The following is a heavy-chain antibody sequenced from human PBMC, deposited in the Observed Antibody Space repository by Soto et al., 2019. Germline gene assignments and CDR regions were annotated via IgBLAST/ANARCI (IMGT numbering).Heavy chain of an antibody. V-gene: IGHV4-39*01. D-gene: IGHD2-8*01. CDR2: IFYSGST. CDR3: ARCPWDGCTNGVCYYSYFDL. Sequence: SETLSLTCTVSGGSISSSSYYWGWIRQPPGKGLEWIGSIFYSGSTYYNPSLKSRVTISVDTSKNQFSLKLSSVTAADTAVYYCARCPWDGCTNGVCYYSYFDLWGRGTLVTVSS. J-gene: IGHJ2*01. CDR1: GGSISSSSYY.